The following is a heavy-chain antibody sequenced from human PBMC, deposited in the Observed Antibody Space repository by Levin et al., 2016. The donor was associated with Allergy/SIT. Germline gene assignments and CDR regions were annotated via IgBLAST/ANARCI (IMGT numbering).Heavy chain of an antibody. CDR1: GYTFTGYY. V-gene: IGHV1-2*02. CDR2: INPNSGGT. D-gene: IGHD3-3*01. Sequence: ASVKVSCKASGYTFTGYYMHWVRQAPGQGLEWMGWINPNSGGTNYAQKFQGRVTMTRDTSISTAYMELSRLRSDDTAVYYCAREGDFWSGYHYNWFDPWGQGTLVTVSS. J-gene: IGHJ5*02. CDR3: AREGDFWSGYHYNWFDP.